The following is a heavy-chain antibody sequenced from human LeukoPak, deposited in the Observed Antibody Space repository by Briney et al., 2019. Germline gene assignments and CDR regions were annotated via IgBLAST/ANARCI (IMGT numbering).Heavy chain of an antibody. Sequence: GGSLRLSCAASGFTFSSYAMHWVRQAPGKGLEWVAVISYDGSNKYYADSVNGRFTISRDNSKNTLYLQMNSLRAEDTAVYYCATDRGWRTSGYYLYYFEYWGQGTLVTFSS. CDR1: GFTFSSYA. J-gene: IGHJ4*02. CDR3: ATDRGWRTSGYYLYYFEY. D-gene: IGHD3-3*01. CDR2: ISYDGSNK. V-gene: IGHV3-30-3*01.